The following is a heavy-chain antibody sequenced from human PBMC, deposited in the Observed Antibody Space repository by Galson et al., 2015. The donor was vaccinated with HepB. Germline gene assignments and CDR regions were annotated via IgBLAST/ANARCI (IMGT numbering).Heavy chain of an antibody. D-gene: IGHD6-19*01. CDR3: ARQVNSGWSINWCDP. J-gene: IGHJ5*02. V-gene: IGHV1-46*01. CDR1: GYTFISYY. Sequence: SVKVSCKASGYTFISYYFYWVRQAPGQGLEWMGMINPRRGRTSYAQKFQGRVTMTRNRSTSTVYMELSSLRSEDTAVYYCARQVNSGWSINWCDPVGQGTLVTGSS. CDR2: INPRRGRT.